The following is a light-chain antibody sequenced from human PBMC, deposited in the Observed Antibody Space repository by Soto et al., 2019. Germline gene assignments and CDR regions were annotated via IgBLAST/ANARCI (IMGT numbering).Light chain of an antibody. V-gene: IGLV2-14*01. CDR2: DVT. CDR3: SSYTSNSTVV. CDR1: SSDVGAYKH. J-gene: IGLJ2*01. Sequence: QSVLTQPASVSGSPGQSITISCTGTSSDVGAYKHVSWYQQHAGKAPKLKIYDVTNRPSGVSNRFSGSKSGNTASLTISGLQAEDEADYYCSSYTSNSTVVFGGGTKLTVL.